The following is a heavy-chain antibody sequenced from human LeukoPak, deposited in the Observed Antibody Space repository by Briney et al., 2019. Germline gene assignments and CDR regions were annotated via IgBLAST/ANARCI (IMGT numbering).Heavy chain of an antibody. V-gene: IGHV3-21*01. CDR3: AKVRCSTSCYFDY. J-gene: IGHJ4*02. CDR1: GFTSSSYS. Sequence: PGGSLRLSCAASGFTSSSYSMNWVRQAPGKGLEWVSSISSSSSYIYYADSVKGRFTISSDNAKNSLFLQMNSLRAEDTAVYYCAKVRCSTSCYFDYWGQGTLVTVSS. CDR2: ISSSSSYI. D-gene: IGHD2-2*01.